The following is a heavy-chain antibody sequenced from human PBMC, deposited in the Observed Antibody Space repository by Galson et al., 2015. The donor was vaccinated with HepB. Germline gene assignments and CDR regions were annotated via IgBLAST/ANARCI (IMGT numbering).Heavy chain of an antibody. CDR2: ISYDGSNK. CDR1: GFTFSSYG. CDR3: AREAVPNYYGSGSYWSYYMDV. D-gene: IGHD3-10*01. V-gene: IGHV3-30*03. J-gene: IGHJ6*03. Sequence: SLRLSCAASGFTFSSYGMHWVRQAPGKGLEWVAVISYDGSNKYYADSVKGRFTISRDNSKNTLYLQMNSLRAEDTAVYYCAREAVPNYYGSGSYWSYYMDVWGKGTTVTVSS.